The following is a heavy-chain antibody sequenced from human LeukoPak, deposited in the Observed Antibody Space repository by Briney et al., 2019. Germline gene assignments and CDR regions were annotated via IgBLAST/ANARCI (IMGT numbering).Heavy chain of an antibody. D-gene: IGHD2-2*01. CDR2: ISYDGSNK. J-gene: IGHJ4*02. CDR1: GFTFSSYA. V-gene: IGHV3-30*14. Sequence: PGRSLRLSCAASGFTFSSYAMHWVRQAPGKGLEWVAVISYDGSNKYYADSVKGRFTISRDNSKNTLYLQMNSLRAEDTAVYYCARVGNIPAASMGIDYWGQGTLVTVSS. CDR3: ARVGNIPAASMGIDY.